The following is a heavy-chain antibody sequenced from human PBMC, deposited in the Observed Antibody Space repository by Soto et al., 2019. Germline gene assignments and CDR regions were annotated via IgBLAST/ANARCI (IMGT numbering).Heavy chain of an antibody. CDR3: ATSQKGYNWNYFDH. D-gene: IGHD1-20*01. J-gene: IGHJ4*02. Sequence: XTLSLPCAVSGGSVSGSEYYWGWLRQSPGKGPEWIGIVFYTGFTSYNPSLESRVSVSVDTSKNQFSLKVSGVSASDTALYYCATSQKGYNWNYFDHWGQGALGTVSS. CDR1: GGSVSGSEYY. CDR2: VFYTGFT. V-gene: IGHV4-39*01.